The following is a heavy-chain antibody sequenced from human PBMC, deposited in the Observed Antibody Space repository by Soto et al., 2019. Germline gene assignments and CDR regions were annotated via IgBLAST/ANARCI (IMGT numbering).Heavy chain of an antibody. V-gene: IGHV3-53*01. CDR1: GFTFSSNY. Sequence: PXGSLILSCAASGFTFSSNYMSLVRQAPGKGLEWVSLIYSGGGTYFADSVKGRFTISRDNSKNTLYLQMNSLRAEDTAIYYCARDRITIFGGDYYYYGMDVWGQGTTVTVSS. CDR2: IYSGGGT. J-gene: IGHJ6*02. CDR3: ARDRITIFGGDYYYYGMDV. D-gene: IGHD3-3*01.